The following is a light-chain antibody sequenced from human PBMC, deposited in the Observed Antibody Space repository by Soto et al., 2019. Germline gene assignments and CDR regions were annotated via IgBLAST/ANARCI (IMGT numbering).Light chain of an antibody. J-gene: IGLJ3*02. Sequence: QSVLTRPRSVSGSPGQSVTISCTGTSSDVGGYNYVSWYQQYPGKAPKLIIYDVSKRPSGVPDRFSGSKSGNTASLTISGLQAEDEADYYCCSYAGTYTLWVFGGGTKVTVL. CDR3: CSYAGTYTLWV. V-gene: IGLV2-11*01. CDR1: SSDVGGYNY. CDR2: DVS.